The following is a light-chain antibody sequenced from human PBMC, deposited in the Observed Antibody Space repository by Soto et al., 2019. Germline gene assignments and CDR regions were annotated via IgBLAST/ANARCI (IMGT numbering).Light chain of an antibody. V-gene: IGKV3-15*01. Sequence: EIVMTQSPATLSVSPGERATLSCRASQSVSSNLAWYQQKPGRAPRLLIYGASTRATGIPARFSGSGSGTEFTLTISSLQSEDFAVYYCQQYNNWAPWTFGQGTKVEIK. CDR2: GAS. CDR3: QQYNNWAPWT. J-gene: IGKJ1*01. CDR1: QSVSSN.